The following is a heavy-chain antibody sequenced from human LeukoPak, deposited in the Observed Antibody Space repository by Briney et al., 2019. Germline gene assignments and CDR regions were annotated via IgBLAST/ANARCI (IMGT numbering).Heavy chain of an antibody. D-gene: IGHD3-10*01. V-gene: IGHV3-21*01. Sequence: GGSLRLSCEASGFTFTTYSMTWVRQAPGKGLEWVSIISSGSSAIFSADALKGRFTISRDYARNSLYLQLNSLRAEDTAVYYCARLSEMFRGPQVIYYFDYWGQGTLVTVSS. CDR1: GFTFTTYS. CDR3: ARLSEMFRGPQVIYYFDY. J-gene: IGHJ4*02. CDR2: ISSGSSAI.